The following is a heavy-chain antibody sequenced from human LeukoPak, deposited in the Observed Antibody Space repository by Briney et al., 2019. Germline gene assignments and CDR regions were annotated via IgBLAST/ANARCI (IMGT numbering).Heavy chain of an antibody. Sequence: SETLSLTCAVSGSSINNKKWWSWVRQPPGKGLEWIGEIYRSGSTNYNPSLKSRVTISVDKSKNQFSLQLTSVTAADTAVYYCAKSGDYCLDYWGPGTLVTVSS. J-gene: IGHJ4*02. V-gene: IGHV4-4*02. CDR2: IYRSGST. D-gene: IGHD3-3*01. CDR3: AKSGDYCLDY. CDR1: GSSINNKKW.